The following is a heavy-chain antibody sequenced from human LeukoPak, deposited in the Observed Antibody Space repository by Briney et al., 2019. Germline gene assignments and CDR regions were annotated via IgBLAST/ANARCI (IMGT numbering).Heavy chain of an antibody. D-gene: IGHD3-22*01. CDR2: IYHSGST. J-gene: IGHJ4*02. CDR1: GGSISSYY. CDR3: ARGHSSGYYSY. V-gene: IGHV4-59*12. Sequence: PSETLSLTCTVSGGSISSYYWSWIRQPPGKGLEWIGYIYHSGSTYYNPSLKSRVTISVDRSKNQFSLKLSSVTAADTAVYYCARGHSSGYYSYWGQGTLVTVSS.